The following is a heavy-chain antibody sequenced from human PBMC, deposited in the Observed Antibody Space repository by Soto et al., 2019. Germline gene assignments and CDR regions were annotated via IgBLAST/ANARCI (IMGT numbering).Heavy chain of an antibody. CDR3: ARGSRERRKDYYDTSGYYQDMYYFDY. J-gene: IGHJ4*02. CDR1: GGSISSYY. D-gene: IGHD3-22*01. V-gene: IGHV4-59*12. CDR2: IYYSGST. Sequence: SETLSLTCTVSGGSISSYYWSWIRQPPGKGLEWIGYIYYSGSTNYNPSLKSRVTISVDTSKNQFSLKLSSVTAADTAVYYCARGSRERRKDYYDTSGYYQDMYYFDYWGQGTLVTVSS.